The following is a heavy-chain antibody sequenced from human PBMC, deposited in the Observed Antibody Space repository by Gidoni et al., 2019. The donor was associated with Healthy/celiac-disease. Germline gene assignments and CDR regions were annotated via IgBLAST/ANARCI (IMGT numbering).Heavy chain of an antibody. CDR3: ARQMYYDFWRDMRYYFDY. J-gene: IGHJ4*02. V-gene: IGHV1-18*01. Sequence: QVQLVQSGAEVKKPGASVKVSCKDSGYTFTSYGISWVRQAPGQGLEWMGWISAYNGNTNYAQKLQGRVTMTTDTSTSTAYMELRSLRSDDTAVYYWARQMYYDFWRDMRYYFDYWGQGTLVTVSS. CDR1: GYTFTSYG. D-gene: IGHD3-3*01. CDR2: ISAYNGNT.